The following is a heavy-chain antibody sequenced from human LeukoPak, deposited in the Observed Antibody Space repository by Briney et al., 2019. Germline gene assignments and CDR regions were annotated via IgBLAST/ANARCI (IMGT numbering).Heavy chain of an antibody. CDR2: INPNSGGT. CDR1: GYTFTGYY. V-gene: IGHV1-2*02. J-gene: IGHJ3*02. CDR3: ARSAELVRGAFDI. Sequence: ASVKVSCKASGYTFTGYYMHWVRQAPGQGLEWMGWINPNSGGTNYAQKFQGRVTMTRDTSISTAYMELSRLRSDDTAVYYCARSAELVRGAFDIWGQGTMVTVSS. D-gene: IGHD6-13*01.